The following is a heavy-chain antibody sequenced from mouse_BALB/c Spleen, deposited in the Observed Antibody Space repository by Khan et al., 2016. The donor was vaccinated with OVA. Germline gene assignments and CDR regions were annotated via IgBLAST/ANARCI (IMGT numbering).Heavy chain of an antibody. D-gene: IGHD2-12*01. J-gene: IGHJ3*01. CDR2: IYPGNSET. V-gene: IGHV1-5*01. CDR1: GYSFTNYL. CDR3: TRGGYSSFAY. Sequence: EVQLQQSGTVLARPGSSVKMSCKTSGYSFTNYLIHWVKQRPGQGLEWIGDIYPGNSETTYNQKFKDKAKLTADTSASTAYMELSSPTNEDFAVYYCTRGGYSSFAYWGQGTLVTVSA.